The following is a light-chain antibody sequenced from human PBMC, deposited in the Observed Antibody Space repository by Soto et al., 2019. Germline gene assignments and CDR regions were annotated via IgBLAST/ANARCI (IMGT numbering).Light chain of an antibody. Sequence: DIQMTQSPSTLSASVGDRVTITCLSRHTITRCLAWYQQKPGKAPKLLIYDASTVESGVPSRFSGSGSGTEFTLTISDLQPDDFATYYCQQYHNYPRTFGQGTKV. CDR3: QQYHNYPRT. CDR2: DAS. V-gene: IGKV1-5*01. CDR1: HTITRC. J-gene: IGKJ1*01.